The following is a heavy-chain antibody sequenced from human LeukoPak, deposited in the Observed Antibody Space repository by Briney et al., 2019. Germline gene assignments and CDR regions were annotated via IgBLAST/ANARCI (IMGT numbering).Heavy chain of an antibody. CDR2: LSGSGGST. V-gene: IGHV3-23*01. J-gene: IGHJ4*02. D-gene: IGHD3-3*01. Sequence: PGGSLRLSCAASGFTFSSYAMSWVRQAPGKGLEWVSTLSGSGGSTYYAASVKGRFTISRDNSKNTLYLQMNSLRAEDTAVYYCAKDLTIFGVVLIVLEDDYWGQGTLVTVPS. CDR3: AKDLTIFGVVLIVLEDDY. CDR1: GFTFSSYA.